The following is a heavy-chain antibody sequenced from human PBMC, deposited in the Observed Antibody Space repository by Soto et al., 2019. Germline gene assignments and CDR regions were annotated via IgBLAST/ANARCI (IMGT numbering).Heavy chain of an antibody. V-gene: IGHV3-33*06. D-gene: IGHD6-13*01. J-gene: IGHJ5*02. Sequence: PGGSLRLSCAASGLTFSSYAMHWVRQAPGKGLEWVAAILYDGSNQYYADAVNGRFTISRDNSKNTLYLQMNSLRVEDTAVYYCAKEGRVGYSTRIFRRDNWFDPWGQGTPVTVSS. CDR2: ILYDGSNQ. CDR1: GLTFSSYA. CDR3: AKEGRVGYSTRIFRRDNWFDP.